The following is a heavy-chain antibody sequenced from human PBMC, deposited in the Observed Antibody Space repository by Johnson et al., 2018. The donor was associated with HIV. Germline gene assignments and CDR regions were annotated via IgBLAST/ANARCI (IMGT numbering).Heavy chain of an antibody. D-gene: IGHD3/OR15-3a*01. CDR1: GLTFSSYG. J-gene: IGHJ3*02. V-gene: IGHV3-30*18. CDR2: ISYDGSNK. Sequence: QVQLVESGGGLVQPGRSLRLSCAASGLTFSSYGMHWVRQAPGKGMEWVAVISYDGSNKYYADSVKGRFTISRDNSKNTLYLQMNSLRAEDTAVYYCAKGFFELDDAFDIWGQGTMVTVSS. CDR3: AKGFFELDDAFDI.